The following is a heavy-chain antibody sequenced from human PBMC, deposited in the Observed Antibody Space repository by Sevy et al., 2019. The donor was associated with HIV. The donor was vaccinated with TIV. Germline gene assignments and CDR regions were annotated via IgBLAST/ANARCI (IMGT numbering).Heavy chain of an antibody. Sequence: GGSLRLSCAASGFTFSSYSMNWVRQAPGKGLEWVSSISSSSSYIYYADSVKGRFTISRDNAKNSLYLQMNSLRVEDTAVYYCARDSIVDIVATTILYYYYGMDVWGQGTTVTVSS. D-gene: IGHD5-12*01. CDR1: GFTFSSYS. CDR3: ARDSIVDIVATTILYYYYGMDV. CDR2: ISSSSSYI. J-gene: IGHJ6*02. V-gene: IGHV3-21*01.